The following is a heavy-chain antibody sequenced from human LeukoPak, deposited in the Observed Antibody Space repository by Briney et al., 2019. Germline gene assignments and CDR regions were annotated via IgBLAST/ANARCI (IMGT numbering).Heavy chain of an antibody. D-gene: IGHD3-10*01. CDR1: GGSISGYY. CDR2: IYYSGST. V-gene: IGHV4-59*08. CDR3: VRHKPDASGSYPLDY. Sequence: SETLSLTCTVSGGSISGYYWSWIRQPPGKGLEWIAYIYYSGSTSYNPSLKSRVTISVDTSKNQFSLNLSSVTAADTAVYYCVRHKPDASGSYPLDYWGQGTLVTVSS. J-gene: IGHJ4*02.